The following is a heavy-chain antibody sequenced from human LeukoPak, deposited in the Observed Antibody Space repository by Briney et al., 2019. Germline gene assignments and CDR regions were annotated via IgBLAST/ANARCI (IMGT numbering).Heavy chain of an antibody. J-gene: IGHJ4*02. Sequence: GGSLRLSCAASGFTFSSYAMSSVRQAPGKGLEWVSAISGSGGSTYYADSVKGRFTISRDNSKNTLYLQMNSLRAEDTAVYYCAKDYLYYYDSSGYYSGYWGQGTLVTVSS. CDR3: AKDYLYYYDSSGYYSGY. CDR1: GFTFSSYA. CDR2: ISGSGGST. D-gene: IGHD3-22*01. V-gene: IGHV3-23*01.